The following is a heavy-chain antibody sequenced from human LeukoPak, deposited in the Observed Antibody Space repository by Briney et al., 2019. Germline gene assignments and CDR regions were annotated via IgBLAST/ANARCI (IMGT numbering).Heavy chain of an antibody. CDR3: AKDRGIISDY. CDR2: IRYDGRNK. V-gene: IGHV3-30*02. CDR1: GFTFSSYG. Sequence: PGGSLRLSCAASGFTFSSYGMHWVRQAPGKGLDWVAFIRYDGRNKYYADSVKGRFTISRDNSKNTLYLQMNSLRAEDTAVYYCAKDRGIISDYWGQGTLVTVSS. J-gene: IGHJ4*02. D-gene: IGHD3-10*01.